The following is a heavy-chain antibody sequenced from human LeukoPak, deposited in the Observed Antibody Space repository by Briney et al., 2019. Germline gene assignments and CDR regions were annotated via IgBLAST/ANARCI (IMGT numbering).Heavy chain of an antibody. CDR1: GFTFSSYT. V-gene: IGHV3-48*01. J-gene: IGHJ4*02. CDR3: ARKDGTTFDY. CDR2: IGTSSTTI. Sequence: GGSLRLSCAASGFTFSSYTMNWVRQPPGKGLEWVSNIGTSSTTIYYADSVKGRFTISRDNAKNSLYLQMNSLRADDTAVYYCARKDGTTFDYWGQGTLVTVSS. D-gene: IGHD1-7*01.